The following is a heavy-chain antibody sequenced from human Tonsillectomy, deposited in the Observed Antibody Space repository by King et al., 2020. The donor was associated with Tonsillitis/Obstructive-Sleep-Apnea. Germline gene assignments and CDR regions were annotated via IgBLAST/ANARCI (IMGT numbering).Heavy chain of an antibody. D-gene: IGHD3-22*01. CDR1: GFTFSSYG. CDR3: AGDLYDSSGYYYIGDVDY. CDR2: IWYDGSNK. V-gene: IGHV3-33*01. J-gene: IGHJ4*02. Sequence: VQLVESGGGAVQPGRSLSLSCAASGFTFSSYGMYWVRQAPGKGLEWVAGIWYDGSNKNYVDSVKGRFTISRDNSRNTVYLQMNSLRAEDTAVYYCAGDLYDSSGYYYIGDVDYWGQGTLVIVSS.